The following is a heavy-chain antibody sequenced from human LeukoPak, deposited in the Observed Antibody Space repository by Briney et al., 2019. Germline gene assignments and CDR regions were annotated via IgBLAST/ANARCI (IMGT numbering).Heavy chain of an antibody. Sequence: GASEKLSCKASGCTFSSYAISWVRQAPAQGLESMGRIIPIFGTANYAQPSQGRVTITTDESTSNDYTEQISLRTDDATVYYSARSPLRPHADLYYFHLWAQGTLVTVFS. CDR1: GCTFSSYA. D-gene: IGHD4-17*01. V-gene: IGHV1-69*05. J-gene: IGHJ4*02. CDR3: ARSPLRPHADLYYFHL. CDR2: IIPIFGTA.